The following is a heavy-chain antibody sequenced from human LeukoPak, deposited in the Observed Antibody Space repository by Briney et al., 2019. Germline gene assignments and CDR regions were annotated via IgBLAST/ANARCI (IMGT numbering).Heavy chain of an antibody. J-gene: IGHJ4*02. CDR2: IYYSGST. CDR3: ASVDTAMVMGY. V-gene: IGHV4-59*01. D-gene: IGHD5-18*01. Sequence: PSETLSLTCTVSGGSISSYYWSWIRQPPGKGLEWIGYIYYSGSTNYNPSLKSRVTISVDTSKNQFSLKLSSVTAADTAVYYCASVDTAMVMGYWGQGTLVTVSS. CDR1: GGSISSYY.